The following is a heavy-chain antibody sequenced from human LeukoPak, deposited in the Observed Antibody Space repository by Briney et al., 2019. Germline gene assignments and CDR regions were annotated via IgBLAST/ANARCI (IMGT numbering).Heavy chain of an antibody. D-gene: IGHD2-8*01. CDR3: ARGYCTTTYCYVDY. V-gene: IGHV1-2*06. Sequence: ASVKVSCKASGYTFTGYYMHWVRQAPGQGLEWMGRINPNSGGTNYAQKFQGRVTMTTDTSLSTAYMELSRLRSDDTAVYYCARGYCTTTYCYVDYWGQGTLVTVSS. J-gene: IGHJ4*02. CDR1: GYTFTGYY. CDR2: INPNSGGT.